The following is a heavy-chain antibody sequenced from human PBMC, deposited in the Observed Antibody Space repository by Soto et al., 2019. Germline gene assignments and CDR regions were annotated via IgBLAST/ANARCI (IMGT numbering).Heavy chain of an antibody. CDR2: IYPGDSDT. CDR1: WYSFTSYW. CDR3: ARYSSSSLFYYYYGMDV. Sequence: PQQNPCKGSWYSFTSYWIGWVRQMPGKGLEWMGIIYPGDSDTRYSPSFQGQVTISADKSISTAYLQWSSLKASDTAMYYCARYSSSSLFYYYYGMDVWGQGTTVTVSS. D-gene: IGHD6-6*01. V-gene: IGHV5-51*01. J-gene: IGHJ6*02.